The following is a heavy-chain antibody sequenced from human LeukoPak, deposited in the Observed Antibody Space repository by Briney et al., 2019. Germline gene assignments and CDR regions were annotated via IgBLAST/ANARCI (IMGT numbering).Heavy chain of an antibody. D-gene: IGHD6-13*01. CDR1: GFTFSSYS. Sequence: GGSLRLSCAASGFTFSSYSMNSVRQAPGKGLEWVSSISSSSSYIYYADSVKGRFTISRDNAKNSLYLQMNSLRAEDTGVYYCARDYTGAAGYWGQGTLVTVSS. CDR3: ARDYTGAAGY. J-gene: IGHJ4*02. CDR2: ISSSSSYI. V-gene: IGHV3-21*01.